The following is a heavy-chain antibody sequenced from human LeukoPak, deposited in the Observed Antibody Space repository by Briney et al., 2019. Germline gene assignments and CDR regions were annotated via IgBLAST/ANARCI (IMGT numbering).Heavy chain of an antibody. CDR2: IYTSGST. Sequence: SETLSLTCTVSGGSISSYYLSWIRQPAGKGLEWIGRIYTSGSTNYNPPLKRRVTISVDKSKNQFSLKLSSVTAADTAVYYCATVTGTTNDYYYYYMDVWGKGTTVTVSS. V-gene: IGHV4-4*07. CDR1: GGSISSYY. D-gene: IGHD1-7*01. CDR3: ATVTGTTNDYYYYYMDV. J-gene: IGHJ6*03.